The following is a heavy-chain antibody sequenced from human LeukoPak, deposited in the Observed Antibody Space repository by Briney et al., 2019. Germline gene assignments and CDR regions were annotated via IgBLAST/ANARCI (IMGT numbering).Heavy chain of an antibody. CDR3: ARERGAFGVWGY. J-gene: IGHJ4*02. CDR2: IYTSGST. CDR1: GGSISSYY. Sequence: SVTLSLTCTVSGGSISSYYWSWIRHPAGKGLEWIGRIYTSGSTNYNPSLKSRVIMLVDSSNNQFRLKLSSVTAADRAVYCCARERGAFGVWGYWGQGTLVTVSS. D-gene: IGHD3-16*01. V-gene: IGHV4-4*07.